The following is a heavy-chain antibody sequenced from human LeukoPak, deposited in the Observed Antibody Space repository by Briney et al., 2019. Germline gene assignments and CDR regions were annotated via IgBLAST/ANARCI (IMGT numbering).Heavy chain of an antibody. CDR1: GGSFSGYY. V-gene: IGHV4-34*01. D-gene: IGHD6-6*01. J-gene: IGHJ4*02. CDR2: INHSGST. Sequence: SETLSLTRAVYGGSFSGYYWSWIRQPPGKGLEWIGEINHSGSTNYNPSLKSRVTISVDTSKNQFSLKLSSVTAADTAVYYCARRIAARRFDYWGQGTLVTVSS. CDR3: ARRIAARRFDY.